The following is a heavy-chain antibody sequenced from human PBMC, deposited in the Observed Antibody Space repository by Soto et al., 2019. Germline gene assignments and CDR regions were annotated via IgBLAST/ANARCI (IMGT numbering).Heavy chain of an antibody. CDR2: IYYSGST. J-gene: IGHJ3*02. CDR1: GGSISSGAYY. CDR3: ARTPKAYDPLTGYVCDGFDI. V-gene: IGHV4-31*03. D-gene: IGHD3-9*01. Sequence: PSETLSLTCTVSGGSISSGAYYWSWIRQHPGKGLEWIGYIYYSGSTDYNPSLKSRVTISVDTSKNQFSLKVISVTAADTAVYYCARTPKAYDPLTGYVCDGFDIWGQGTMVTVSS.